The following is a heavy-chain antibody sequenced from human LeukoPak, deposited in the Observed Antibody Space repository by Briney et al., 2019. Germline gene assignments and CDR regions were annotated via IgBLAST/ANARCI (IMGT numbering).Heavy chain of an antibody. J-gene: IGHJ6*03. CDR3: AREMESDYMDV. D-gene: IGHD3-3*01. V-gene: IGHV4-61*02. CDR1: GGSISSGSYY. CDR2: IYTSGST. Sequence: SQTLSLTCTVSGGSISSGSYYWSWIRQPAGKGLEWIGRIYTSGSTNYNPSLKSRVTISVDTSKNQFSLKLSSVTAADTAVYYCAREMESDYMDVWGKGTTVTISS.